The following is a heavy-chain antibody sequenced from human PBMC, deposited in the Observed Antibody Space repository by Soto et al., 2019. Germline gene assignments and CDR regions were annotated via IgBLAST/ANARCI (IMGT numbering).Heavy chain of an antibody. J-gene: IGHJ5*02. CDR2: IIPIFGTA. CDR3: ARELARTIAAAGTINWFDP. V-gene: IGHV1-69*13. Sequence: SVKVSCKASGGTFSSYAISWVRQAPGQGLEWMGGIIPIFGTANYAQKFQGRVTITADESTSTAYMELSSLRSEDTAVYYCARELARTIAAAGTINWFDPWGQGTLVTVSS. D-gene: IGHD6-13*01. CDR1: GGTFSSYA.